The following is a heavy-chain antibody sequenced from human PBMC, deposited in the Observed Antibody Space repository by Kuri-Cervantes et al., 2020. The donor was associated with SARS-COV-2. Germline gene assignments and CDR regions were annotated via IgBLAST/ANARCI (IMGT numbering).Heavy chain of an antibody. J-gene: IGHJ3*02. D-gene: IGHD5-24*01. Sequence: SETLSLTCAVSGGSISSGGYSWSWIRQPPGKGLEWIGYIYHSGSTYYNPSLKSRVTISVDRSKNQFSLKLSSVTAADTAVYYCARERGDGYNRDAFDIWGQGTMVTVSS. V-gene: IGHV4-30-2*01. CDR2: IYHSGST. CDR1: GGSISSGGYS. CDR3: ARERGDGYNRDAFDI.